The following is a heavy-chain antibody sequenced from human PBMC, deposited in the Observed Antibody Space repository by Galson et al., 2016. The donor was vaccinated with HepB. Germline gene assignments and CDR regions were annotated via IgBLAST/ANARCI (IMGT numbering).Heavy chain of an antibody. Sequence: SLRLSCAASGFTFVDYTMHWVRLVPGKGLEWVSLINWHDSTTPYAGPVKGRFTIPRDNSKDSLYLQMNALRPEDTASYYGVRGGQWLTESWGQGTLVTVSS. D-gene: IGHD6-19*01. J-gene: IGHJ5*02. CDR1: GFTFVDYT. CDR2: INWHDSTT. CDR3: VRGGQWLTES. V-gene: IGHV3-43*01.